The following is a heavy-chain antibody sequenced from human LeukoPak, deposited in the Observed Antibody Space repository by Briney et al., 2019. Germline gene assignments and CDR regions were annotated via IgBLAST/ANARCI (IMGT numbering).Heavy chain of an antibody. CDR2: IRYDGSNK. V-gene: IGHV3-30*02. Sequence: GGSLRLSCAASGFTFSSYGMHWVRQAPGKGLEWVAFIRYDGSNKYYADPVKGRFTISRDNSKNTLYLQMNSLRVEDTAVYYCAKDLSSWSGFDPWGLGTLVTVSS. CDR1: GFTFSSYG. D-gene: IGHD6-13*01. J-gene: IGHJ5*02. CDR3: AKDLSSWSGFDP.